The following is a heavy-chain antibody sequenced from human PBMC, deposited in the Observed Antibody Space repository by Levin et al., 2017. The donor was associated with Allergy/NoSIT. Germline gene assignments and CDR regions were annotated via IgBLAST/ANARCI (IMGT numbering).Heavy chain of an antibody. D-gene: IGHD2-2*01. V-gene: IGHV1-2*02. CDR1: GYTFTGYY. CDR3: ARERVVVPAANLGY. CDR2: INPNSGGT. Sequence: GESPKISCQASGYTFTGYYMHWVRQAPGQGLEWMGWINPNSGGTNYAQKFQGRVTMTRDTSISTAYMELSRLRSDDTAVYYCARERVVVPAANLGYWGQGTLVTVSS. J-gene: IGHJ4*02.